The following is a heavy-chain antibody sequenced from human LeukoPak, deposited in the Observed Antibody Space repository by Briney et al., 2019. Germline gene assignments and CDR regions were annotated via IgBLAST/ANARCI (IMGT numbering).Heavy chain of an antibody. D-gene: IGHD5-18*01. CDR3: ARAGAGGYSYGYYYYGMDV. Sequence: GGSLRLSCAASGFIFSSYSMNWVRQAPGKGLEWISYISYKSGTINYADSVKGRFTISRDNSKNTLYLQMNSLRAEDTAVYYCARAGAGGYSYGYYYYGMDVWGQGTTVTVSS. CDR1: GFIFSSYS. CDR2: ISYKSGTI. V-gene: IGHV3-48*01. J-gene: IGHJ6*02.